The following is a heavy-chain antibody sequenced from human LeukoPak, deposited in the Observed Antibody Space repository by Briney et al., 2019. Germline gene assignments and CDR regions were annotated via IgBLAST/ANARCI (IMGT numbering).Heavy chain of an antibody. J-gene: IGHJ4*02. CDR2: IDYSGST. CDR3: ARRAAGQYYFDY. V-gene: IGHV4-61*05. D-gene: IGHD6-13*01. CDR1: GGSIASSNYY. Sequence: SETLSLTCTVSGGSIASSNYYWSWIRQPPGKGLEWIGYIDYSGSTNYNPSLKSRVTISVDTSKNQFSLKLSSVTAADTAVYYCARRAAGQYYFDYWGQGTLVTVSS.